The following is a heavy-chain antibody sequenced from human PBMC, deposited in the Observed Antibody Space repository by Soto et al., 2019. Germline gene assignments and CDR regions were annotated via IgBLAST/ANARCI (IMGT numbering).Heavy chain of an antibody. CDR3: ARSRDGYSFYFYYGMDG. Sequence: GSLRLSCAASVFTFTSYGMHWVRQAPGKGLEWMALILHDGSAEYYADSVKGRFTISRDNSKNTLYLQMNSLRAEDTAVYYCARSRDGYSFYFYYGMDGWGQGTTVTVSS. CDR2: ILHDGSAE. CDR1: VFTFTSYG. J-gene: IGHJ6*02. D-gene: IGHD4-4*01. V-gene: IGHV3-30*03.